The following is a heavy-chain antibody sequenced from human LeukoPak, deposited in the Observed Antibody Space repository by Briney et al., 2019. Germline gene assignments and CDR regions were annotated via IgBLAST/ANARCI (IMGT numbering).Heavy chain of an antibody. D-gene: IGHD3-16*01. V-gene: IGHV3-23*01. J-gene: IGHJ1*01. CDR1: GFSFSSHG. CDR3: AKDDDWGRYKH. Sequence: GGSLRLSCAGSGFSFSSHGMNWVRQAPGKGLEWVSGISPSSDITYYTDSVRGRFTISRDNFKNTLSLQVNSLRAEDTAMYYCAKDDDWGRYKHWGQGTLVTVSS. CDR2: ISPSSDIT.